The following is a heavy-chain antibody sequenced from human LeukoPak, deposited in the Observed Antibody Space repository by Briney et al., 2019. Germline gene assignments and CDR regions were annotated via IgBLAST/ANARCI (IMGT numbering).Heavy chain of an antibody. Sequence: GGSLRLSCAASGFTFDDYGMSWVRQAPGKGLEWFSAISGNGGGTVYADSVKGRFTVFRDNAKNSLYLQMNSLTAGDTALYYCARAPYFYYGMDVWGRGTTVTVSS. J-gene: IGHJ6*02. CDR2: ISGNGGGT. CDR3: ARAPYFYYGMDV. CDR1: GFTFDDYG. V-gene: IGHV3-20*04.